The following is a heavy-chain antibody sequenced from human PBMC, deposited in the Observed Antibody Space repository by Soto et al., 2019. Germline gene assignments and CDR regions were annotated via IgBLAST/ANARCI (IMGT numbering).Heavy chain of an antibody. CDR3: ATIYCSGGSCYNYWYFDL. Sequence: EVQLVESGGGLVQPGGSLRLSCAASGFTVSSNYMSWVRQAPGKGLEWVSVIYSGGSTYYADSVKGRFTISRHNSKNTLELQMNSLRVEDTAVYYCATIYCSGGSCYNYWYFDLWGRGTLVTVSS. CDR1: GFTVSSNY. J-gene: IGHJ2*01. CDR2: IYSGGST. D-gene: IGHD2-15*01. V-gene: IGHV3-53*04.